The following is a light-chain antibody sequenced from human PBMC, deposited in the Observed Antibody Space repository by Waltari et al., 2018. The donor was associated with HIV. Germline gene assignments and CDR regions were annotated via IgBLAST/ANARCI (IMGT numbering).Light chain of an antibody. J-gene: IGLJ3*02. Sequence: QSALTQPASVSGSPGQSITISCTGTSSDVGGYNYVSWYQQHPGKAPKLMIYDVSNRPSWVANRFSGSKSGNTASLTISGLQAEDDADYYCSSYTSSSTFWVFGGGTKLTVL. CDR2: DVS. CDR3: SSYTSSSTFWV. V-gene: IGLV2-14*03. CDR1: SSDVGGYNY.